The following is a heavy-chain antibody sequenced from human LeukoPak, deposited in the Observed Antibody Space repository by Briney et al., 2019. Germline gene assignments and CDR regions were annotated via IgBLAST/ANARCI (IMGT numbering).Heavy chain of an antibody. CDR2: IYHSGGT. V-gene: IGHV4-30-2*01. Sequence: SQTLSLTCAVSGASMYIGGYSWSWIRQPPGKGLEWIGYIYHSGGTYYNPSLKSRVTISADRSKNQFTLKLTSVTAADTAVYYCARSSHYYDSSGYYYPDNWGQGTLVTVS. J-gene: IGHJ4*02. D-gene: IGHD3-22*01. CDR3: ARSSHYYDSSGYYYPDN. CDR1: GASMYIGGYS.